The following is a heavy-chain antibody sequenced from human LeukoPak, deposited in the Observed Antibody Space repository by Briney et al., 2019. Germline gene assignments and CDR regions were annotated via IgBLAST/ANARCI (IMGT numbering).Heavy chain of an antibody. D-gene: IGHD4-23*01. J-gene: IGHJ5*02. CDR1: GYSFTSYW. Sequence: GESLKISCKGSGYSFTSYWIGWVRQMPGKGLEWMGIIYPGDSDTRYSPSFQGQVTISADKSISTAYLQWSSLKASDTAMYYCARHSDYGGTLSWFDPWGQGTLVTVSS. CDR3: ARHSDYGGTLSWFDP. CDR2: IYPGDSDT. V-gene: IGHV5-51*01.